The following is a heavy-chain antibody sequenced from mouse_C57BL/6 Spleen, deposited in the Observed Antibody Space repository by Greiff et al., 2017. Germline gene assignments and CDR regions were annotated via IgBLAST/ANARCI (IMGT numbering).Heavy chain of an antibody. CDR3: ARSHYGSSPWFAY. Sequence: QVQLQQPGAELVKPGASVKLSCKASGYTLTSYWMHWVKQRPGQGLEWIGMIHPNSGSTNYNEKFKSKATLTVDKSSSTAYMQLSSLTSEDSAVXYCARSHYGSSPWFAYWGQGTLVTVSA. J-gene: IGHJ3*01. D-gene: IGHD1-1*01. CDR1: GYTLTSYW. V-gene: IGHV1-64*01. CDR2: IHPNSGST.